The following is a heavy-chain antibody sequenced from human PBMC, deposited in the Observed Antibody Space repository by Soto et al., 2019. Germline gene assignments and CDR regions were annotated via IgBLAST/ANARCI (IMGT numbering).Heavy chain of an antibody. V-gene: IGHV4-31*03. CDR3: PRGGLRFGSDP. D-gene: IGHD3-10*01. CDR1: GGSISSGGYY. Sequence: QVQLQESGPGLVKPSQTLSLTCTVSGGSISSGGYYWSWIRQHPGKGLEWIGYIYYSGSTYYNPSLKSRFTISVATSKNQSSLRLSSVTAADPALYSWPRGGLRFGSDPWGQGTLVTVSS. J-gene: IGHJ5*02. CDR2: IYYSGST.